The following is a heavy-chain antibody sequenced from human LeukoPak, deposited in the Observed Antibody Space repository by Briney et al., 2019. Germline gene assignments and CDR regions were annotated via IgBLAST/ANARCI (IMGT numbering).Heavy chain of an antibody. CDR3: AQGSAQYYQY. D-gene: IGHD3-22*01. V-gene: IGHV4-59*01. Sequence: ASETLSLTCTVSGGSISSYYWSWIRQPPGKGLEWIGYIYYSGSTNYNSSLKSRVTISVDTSKNQFSLKLSSVTAADTAVYYCAQGSAQYYQYWGQGTLVTVSS. CDR2: IYYSGST. J-gene: IGHJ4*02. CDR1: GGSISSYY.